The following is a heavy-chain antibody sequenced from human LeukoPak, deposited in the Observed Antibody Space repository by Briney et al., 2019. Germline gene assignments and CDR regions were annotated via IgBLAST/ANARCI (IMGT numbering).Heavy chain of an antibody. CDR2: INPNSGGT. CDR1: VYTFTGYY. V-gene: IGHV1-2*02. Sequence: GASVKVSCKASVYTFTGYYMHWVRQAPGQGLEWMGWINPNSGGTNYAQKFQGRVTMTRDTSISTAYMELSRLRSDDTAVYYCERDTYYSGYDSTPSDGYMDVWGKGTTVTVSS. CDR3: ERDTYYSGYDSTPSDGYMDV. D-gene: IGHD5-12*01. J-gene: IGHJ6*03.